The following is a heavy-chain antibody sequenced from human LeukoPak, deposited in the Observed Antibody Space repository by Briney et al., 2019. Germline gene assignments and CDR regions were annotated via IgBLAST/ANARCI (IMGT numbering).Heavy chain of an antibody. CDR2: ISYDGTNE. CDR1: GFTLRTYA. CDR3: GRDDATSQQLISTVDY. V-gene: IGHV3-30-3*01. Sequence: PGGSLRLSCAASGFTLRTYALHWVRQAPGKGLEWVAVISYDGTNEYYADSVKGRFTISRDNSKNTLYLQTNSLRAEDTAVYYCGRDDATSQQLISTVDYWGQGTLVTVSS. D-gene: IGHD6-13*01. J-gene: IGHJ4*02.